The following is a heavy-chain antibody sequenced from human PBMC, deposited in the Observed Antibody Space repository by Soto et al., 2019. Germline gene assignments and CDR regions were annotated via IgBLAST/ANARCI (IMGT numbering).Heavy chain of an antibody. J-gene: IGHJ4*02. V-gene: IGHV4-30-4*01. CDR2: IYYSGST. D-gene: IGHD5-18*01. Sequence: SETLSLTCTVSGGSISSGDYYWSWIRQPPGKGLEWIGYIYYSGSTYYNPSLKSRVTISVDTSKNQFSLKLSSVTAADTAVYYCARVFTAMSTLDYWGQGTLVTVSS. CDR1: GGSISSGDYY. CDR3: ARVFTAMSTLDY.